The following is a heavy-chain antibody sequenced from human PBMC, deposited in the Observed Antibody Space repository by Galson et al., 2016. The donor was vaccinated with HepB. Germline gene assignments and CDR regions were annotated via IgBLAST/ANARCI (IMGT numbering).Heavy chain of an antibody. Sequence: LRLSCAASGFTFSSYGMHWVRQAPGKGLEWVAILWYVGPHKYYADSVTGRFTVSRDNSKTTLYLQMNSLRAEDTAVYYCARDRFPRVTRGRNWFDPWGQGTLVTVSS. D-gene: IGHD2-21*02. CDR2: LWYVGPHK. CDR3: ARDRFPRVTRGRNWFDP. V-gene: IGHV3-33*01. J-gene: IGHJ5*02. CDR1: GFTFSSYG.